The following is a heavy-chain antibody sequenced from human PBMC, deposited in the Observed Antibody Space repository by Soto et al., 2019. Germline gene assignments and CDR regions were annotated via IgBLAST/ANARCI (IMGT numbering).Heavy chain of an antibody. V-gene: IGHV4-31*03. CDR2: IYYSGST. D-gene: IGHD5-12*01. Sequence: SETLSLTCTVSGGSISSGGYYWSWIRQHPGKGLEWIGYIYYSGSTYYNPSLKSRVTISVDTSKNQFSLKLSSVTAADTAVYYCARSGRLRLGVDYWGQGTLVTVSS. CDR3: ARSGRLRLGVDY. CDR1: GGSISSGGYY. J-gene: IGHJ4*02.